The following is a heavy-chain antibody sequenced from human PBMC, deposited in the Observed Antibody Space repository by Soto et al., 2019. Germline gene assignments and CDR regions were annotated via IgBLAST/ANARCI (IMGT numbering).Heavy chain of an antibody. CDR3: AGCSTSCYARRSFGGCMDV. D-gene: IGHD2-2*01. CDR2: ISSSSSYI. V-gene: IGHV3-21*01. J-gene: IGHJ6*03. Sequence: GGSKRDWRGAAEGKFSGYGVSWVRQKQGKGLEWVSSISSSSSYIYYADSVKGRFTISRDNAKNSLYLQMNSLRAEDTAVYYCAGCSTSCYARRSFGGCMDVWGKGTTVTVSS. CDR1: EGKFSGYG.